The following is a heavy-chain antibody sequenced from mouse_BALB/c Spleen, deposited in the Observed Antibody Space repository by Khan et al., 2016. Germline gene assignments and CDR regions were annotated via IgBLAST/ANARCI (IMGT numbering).Heavy chain of an antibody. CDR1: GFSITSGYS. J-gene: IGHJ2*01. V-gene: IGHV3-1*02. D-gene: IGHD1-1*01. CDR3: AVRRGVAKKGFYY. CDR2: IHYSGST. Sequence: EVQLQESGPDLVKPSQSLSLTCTVTGFSITSGYSWHWIRQFPGNKLEWMGSIHYSGSTNYNPSLKSRISITRDTSKNPFFLQLNSFTTEVPATYEGAVRRGVAKKGFYYWGQGTNLT.